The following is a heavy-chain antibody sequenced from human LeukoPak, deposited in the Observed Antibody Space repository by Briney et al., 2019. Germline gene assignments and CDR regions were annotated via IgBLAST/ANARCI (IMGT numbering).Heavy chain of an antibody. D-gene: IGHD6-13*01. CDR1: GGSVSSGSYY. CDR2: IYYSGST. Sequence: SETPSLTCTVSGGSVSSGSYYWSWIRQPPGKGLEWIGYIYYSGSTNYNSSLKSRVTISVDTSKNQFSLKLSSVTAADTAVYYCARDFSSSWYAFDYWGQGILVTVSS. CDR3: ARDFSSSWYAFDY. J-gene: IGHJ4*02. V-gene: IGHV4-61*01.